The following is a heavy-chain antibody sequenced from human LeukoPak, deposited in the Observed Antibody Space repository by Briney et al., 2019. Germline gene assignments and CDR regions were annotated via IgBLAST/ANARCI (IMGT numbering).Heavy chain of an antibody. CDR1: GFTFSIYN. Sequence: GGSLRLSCAASGFTFSIYNMNWVRQAPGKGLEWISYISSSGNATHFADSVKGRFTISRDNAKNSLYLQMNTLRDEDAGVYYCARERRPVSALNYMDVWGKGTSVTVSS. V-gene: IGHV3-48*02. CDR3: ARERRPVSALNYMDV. D-gene: IGHD3-16*02. CDR2: ISSSGNAT. J-gene: IGHJ6*03.